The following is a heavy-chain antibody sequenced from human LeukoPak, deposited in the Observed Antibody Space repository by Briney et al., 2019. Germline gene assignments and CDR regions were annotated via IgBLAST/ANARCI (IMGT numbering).Heavy chain of an antibody. Sequence: ASVKVSCKASGYTFTSYGISWVRQAPGQGLEWMGWISGYNGNTNYPQKLQGRVTMTTDTSTSTAYMELRSLRSDDTAVYYCARDLRSGCSGGSCLGYFQHWGQGTLVTVSS. V-gene: IGHV1-18*01. J-gene: IGHJ1*01. CDR1: GYTFTSYG. CDR2: ISGYNGNT. CDR3: ARDLRSGCSGGSCLGYFQH. D-gene: IGHD2-15*01.